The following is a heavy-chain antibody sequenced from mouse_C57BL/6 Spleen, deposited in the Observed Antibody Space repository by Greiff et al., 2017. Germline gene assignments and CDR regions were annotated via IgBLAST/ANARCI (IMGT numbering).Heavy chain of an antibody. V-gene: IGHV1-26*01. Sequence: EVQLQQSGPELVKPGASVKISCKASGYTFTDYYMNWVKQSHGKSLEWIGDINPNNGGTSYNQKFKGKATLTVDKSSSTAYMELRSLTSEDSADYYSDRGPYYYGDWGTGTTVTVSS. J-gene: IGHJ1*03. CDR2: INPNNGGT. D-gene: IGHD6-5*01. CDR3: DRGPYYYGD. CDR1: GYTFTDYY.